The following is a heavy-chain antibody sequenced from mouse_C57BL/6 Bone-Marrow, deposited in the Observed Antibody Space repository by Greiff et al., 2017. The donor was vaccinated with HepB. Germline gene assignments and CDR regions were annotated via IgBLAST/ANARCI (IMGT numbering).Heavy chain of an antibody. V-gene: IGHV1-85*01. J-gene: IGHJ3*01. Sequence: QVQLQQSGPELVKPGASVKLSCKASGYTFPSYVINWVKQRPGPGLEWIGWIYPSDGSTKYNEKFKGKATLTVDTSSSTAYMELHSLTSEDSAVYFCARDDYDWAWFAYWGQGTLVTVSA. CDR1: GYTFPSYV. D-gene: IGHD2-4*01. CDR2: IYPSDGST. CDR3: ARDDYDWAWFAY.